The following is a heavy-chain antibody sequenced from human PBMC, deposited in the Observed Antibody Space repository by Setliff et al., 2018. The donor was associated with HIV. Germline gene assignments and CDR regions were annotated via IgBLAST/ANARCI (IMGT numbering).Heavy chain of an antibody. CDR2: ITYSGST. V-gene: IGHV4-59*12. CDR1: IDSISSYY. Sequence: SETLSLTCTVSIDSISSYYWSWIRQPPGKGLEWIGYITYSGSTKYNPSLKSRVTISIDTSKNQFSLKLSSVTAADTAVYYCARVGDQYYYDSSGYCTAELFDYWGQGTLVTVS. J-gene: IGHJ4*02. CDR3: ARVGDQYYYDSSGYCTAELFDY. D-gene: IGHD3-22*01.